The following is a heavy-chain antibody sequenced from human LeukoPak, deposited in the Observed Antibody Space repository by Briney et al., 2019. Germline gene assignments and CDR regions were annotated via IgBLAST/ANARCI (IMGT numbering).Heavy chain of an antibody. V-gene: IGHV3-23*01. D-gene: IGHD3-22*01. CDR1: GFTFSSYA. Sequence: PGGSLRLSCAASGFTFSSYAMSWVRQAPGKGLEWVSAISGSGGSTYYADSVKGRFTISRDNSKNTLYLQMNSLRAEDTAVYYCAKMTMIVVVITYFDYWGQGTLVTVSS. J-gene: IGHJ4*02. CDR2: ISGSGGST. CDR3: AKMTMIVVVITYFDY.